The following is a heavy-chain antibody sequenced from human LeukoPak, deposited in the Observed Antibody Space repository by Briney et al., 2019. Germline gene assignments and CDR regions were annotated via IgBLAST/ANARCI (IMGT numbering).Heavy chain of an antibody. CDR1: GGTFSSYA. CDR2: IIPIFGTA. CDR3: ARDRVYCSSTSCSNRYWYFDL. D-gene: IGHD2-2*01. J-gene: IGHJ2*01. Sequence: GSSVKVSCKASGGTFSSYAISWVRQAPGQGLEWMGGIIPIFGTANYAQKFQGRVTITTDESTSTAYMELSSLRSEDTAVYYCARDRVYCSSTSCSNRYWYFDLWGRGTLVTVSS. V-gene: IGHV1-69*05.